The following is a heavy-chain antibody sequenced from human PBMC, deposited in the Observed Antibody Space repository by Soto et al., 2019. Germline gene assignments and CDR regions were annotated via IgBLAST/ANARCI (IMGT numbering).Heavy chain of an antibody. V-gene: IGHV4-34*01. CDR2: INHSGNT. Sequence: PSETLFLSCAVYDGSFSAYYWSWIRPPPGKGLEWSGVINHSGNTNYNPSLKSRVTISVDTSKNQFSLQLSSVTAADTAVYYCAREYVNYGMDVWGQGTTVTVSS. CDR3: AREYVNYGMDV. J-gene: IGHJ6*02. D-gene: IGHD2-2*01. CDR1: DGSFSAYY.